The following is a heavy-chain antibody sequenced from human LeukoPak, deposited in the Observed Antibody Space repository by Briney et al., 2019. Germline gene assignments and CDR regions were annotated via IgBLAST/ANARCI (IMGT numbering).Heavy chain of an antibody. CDR2: IYHSGST. CDR1: GGPISSYY. D-gene: IGHD5-12*01. CDR3: ATIVATAYYFDY. J-gene: IGHJ4*02. Sequence: SETLSLTCTVSGGPISSYYWSWIRQPPGKGLEWIGSIYHSGSTYYNPSLKSRVTISVDTSKNQFSLKLSSVTAADTAVYYCATIVATAYYFDYWGQGTLVTVSS. V-gene: IGHV4-59*04.